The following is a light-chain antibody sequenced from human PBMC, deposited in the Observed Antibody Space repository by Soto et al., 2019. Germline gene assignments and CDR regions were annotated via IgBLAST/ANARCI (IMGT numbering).Light chain of an antibody. CDR1: SSDVGSHNL. J-gene: IGLJ7*01. V-gene: IGLV2-23*02. CDR3: CSYGGSRAV. Sequence: QSVLTQPASVYGSPGQSITISCTGTSSDVGSHNLVSWYQQHPGQAPKLMIYEVSKRPLGVSTRFSASKSGNTASLTISGLQAEDEADYYCCSYGGSRAVFGGGNQLTVL. CDR2: EVS.